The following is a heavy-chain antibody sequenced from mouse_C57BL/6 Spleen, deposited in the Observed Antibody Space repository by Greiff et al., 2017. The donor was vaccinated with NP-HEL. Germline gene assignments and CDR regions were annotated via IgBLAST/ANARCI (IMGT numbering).Heavy chain of an antibody. CDR2: IYPGSGST. D-gene: IGHD1-1*01. CDR1: GYTFTSYW. J-gene: IGHJ4*01. CDR3: ARGGDYYGSSPGAMDY. Sequence: QVQLQQPGAELVKPGASVKMSCKASGYTFTSYWITWVKQRPGQGLEWIGDIYPGSGSTNYNEKFKSKATLTVDTSSSTAYMQLSSLTSEDSAVYYCARGGDYYGSSPGAMDYWGQGTSVTVSS. V-gene: IGHV1-55*01.